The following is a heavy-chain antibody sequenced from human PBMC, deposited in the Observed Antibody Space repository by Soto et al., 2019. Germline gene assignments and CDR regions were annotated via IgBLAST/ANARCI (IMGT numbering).Heavy chain of an antibody. J-gene: IGHJ6*01. D-gene: IGHD4-17*01. CDR1: GFTFNHYA. Sequence: GGSLRLSCTASGFTFNHYAMTWVRQAPGRGLEWVASVSGRGGSKKYADSVKGRFIISRDNSNSTLYLQMDSLGGEDTAVYYCAKDSTVTTSLYFYYYGFDVWGQGTTVTVSS. V-gene: IGHV3-23*01. CDR3: AKDSTVTTSLYFYYYGFDV. CDR2: VSGRGGSK.